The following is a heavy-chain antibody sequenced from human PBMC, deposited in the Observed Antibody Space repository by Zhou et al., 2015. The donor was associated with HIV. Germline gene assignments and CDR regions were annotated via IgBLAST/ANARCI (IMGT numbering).Heavy chain of an antibody. Sequence: QVQLVQSGAEVKKPGSSVKVSCKASGGTFSSYAISWVRQAPGQGLEWMGGIIPIFGTANYAQKFQGRVTITADESTSTAYMELSSLRSEDTAVYYCARSIYTYYYDSSGYFLGYGMDVWGQGTTGHRLL. CDR1: GGTFSSYA. J-gene: IGHJ6*02. CDR3: ARSIYTYYYDSSGYFLGYGMDV. V-gene: IGHV1-69*01. D-gene: IGHD3-22*01. CDR2: IIPIFGTA.